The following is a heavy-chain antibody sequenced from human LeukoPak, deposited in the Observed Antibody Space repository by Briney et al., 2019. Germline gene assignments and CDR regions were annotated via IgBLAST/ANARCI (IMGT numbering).Heavy chain of an antibody. J-gene: IGHJ4*02. CDR2: IWYDGSNK. CDR3: ARDWSCGGDRYSAENYFDY. CDR1: GFTFSSYG. V-gene: IGHV3-33*01. Sequence: GGSLRLSCAASGFTFSSYGMHWVRQAPGKGLEWVAVIWYDGSNKYYADSVKGRFTISRDNSKNTLYLQMNSLRAEDTAVYYCARDWSCGGDRYSAENYFDYWGQGTLVTVSS. D-gene: IGHD2-21*02.